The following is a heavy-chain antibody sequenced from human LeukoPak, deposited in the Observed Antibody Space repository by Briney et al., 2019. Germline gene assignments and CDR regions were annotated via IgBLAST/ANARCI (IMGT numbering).Heavy chain of an antibody. CDR3: ARDPDDYGDDGWFDP. J-gene: IGHJ5*02. D-gene: IGHD4-17*01. V-gene: IGHV1-2*02. Sequence: ASVKVSCKASGYTFTGYYMHWVRQAPGQGLGWMGWINPNSGGTNYAQKFQGRVTMTRDTSISTAYMELSRLRSDDTAVYYCARDPDDYGDDGWFDPWGQGTLVTVSS. CDR2: INPNSGGT. CDR1: GYTFTGYY.